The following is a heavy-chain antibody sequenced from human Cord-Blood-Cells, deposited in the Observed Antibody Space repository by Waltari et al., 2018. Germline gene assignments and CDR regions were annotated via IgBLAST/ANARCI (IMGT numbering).Heavy chain of an antibody. Sequence: QVQLVQSGAEVKKPGSSVKVSCKASGGTFSSYAISWVRQAPGQGLEWMGGIIPIFGTANYAQKFQGRVTITADESTSTAYMELSSLRSEDTAVYYCARPSQYCSSTSCYAFDIWCQGTMVTVSS. D-gene: IGHD2-2*01. CDR1: GGTFSSYA. J-gene: IGHJ3*02. CDR2: IIPIFGTA. V-gene: IGHV1-69*01. CDR3: ARPSQYCSSTSCYAFDI.